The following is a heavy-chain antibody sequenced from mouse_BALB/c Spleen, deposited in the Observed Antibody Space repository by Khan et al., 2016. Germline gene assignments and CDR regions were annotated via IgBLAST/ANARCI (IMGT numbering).Heavy chain of an antibody. CDR2: INTETTEP. CDR3: SIYYHGSRYFDV. D-gene: IGHD1-1*01. J-gene: IGHJ1*01. V-gene: IGHV9-2-1*01. Sequence: QIQLVQSGPELKKPGETVKISCKASGYTFTDYSFHWVKQAPGKGLKWMGWINTETTEPTYADDFKGRFAFSLETSASTAYLQINNLKNEDTATYFCSIYYHGSRYFDVLGAGTTVTVSS. CDR1: GYTFTDYS.